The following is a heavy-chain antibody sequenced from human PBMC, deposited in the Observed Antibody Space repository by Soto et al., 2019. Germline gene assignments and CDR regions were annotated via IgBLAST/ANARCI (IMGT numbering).Heavy chain of an antibody. CDR1: GDSVFSSTAA. Sequence: SQPLSLTCAISGDSVFSSTAAWNWIRQSPSRGLEWLGRTYYRSKWYNDYAVSVKSRITINPDTSKHQFSLQLNSVTPEDTAVYYCARDRSGSGWFNAFDIWGHGTMVTVSS. J-gene: IGHJ3*02. D-gene: IGHD6-19*01. CDR2: TYYRSKWYN. CDR3: ARDRSGSGWFNAFDI. V-gene: IGHV6-1*01.